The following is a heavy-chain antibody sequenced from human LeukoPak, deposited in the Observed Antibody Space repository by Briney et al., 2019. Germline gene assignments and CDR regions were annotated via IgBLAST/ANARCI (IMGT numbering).Heavy chain of an antibody. D-gene: IGHD6-13*01. CDR1: GYTFTTYG. J-gene: IGHJ3*02. V-gene: IGHV1-18*01. Sequence: ASVKVSCKASGYTFTTYGIGWVRQAPGQGLEWMGWISGYSGNTNYAQKLQGRVTMTRDTSTSTVYMELSSLRSEDTAVYYCAREGSSWSHDAFDIWGQGTMVTVSS. CDR2: ISGYSGNT. CDR3: AREGSSWSHDAFDI.